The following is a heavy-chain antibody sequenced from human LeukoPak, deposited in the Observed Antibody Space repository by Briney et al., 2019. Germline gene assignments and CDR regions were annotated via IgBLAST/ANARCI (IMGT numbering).Heavy chain of an antibody. D-gene: IGHD2/OR15-2a*01. CDR2: TSYDGSNK. J-gene: IGHJ4*02. CDR1: GFIFSTYG. V-gene: IGHV3-30*18. CDR3: AKHHCSTISRHGRSSGDFDH. Sequence: GGSLRLSCAASGFIFSTYGMHWVRQAPGKGLEWVAVTSYDGSNKYYADSLKGRFTISRDNSKNTLYLQMNSLRTEDTAVYYCAKHHCSTISRHGRSSGDFDHWGQGTLVTVSS.